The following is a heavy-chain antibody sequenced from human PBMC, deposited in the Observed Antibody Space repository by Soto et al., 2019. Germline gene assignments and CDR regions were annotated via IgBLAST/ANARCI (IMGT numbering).Heavy chain of an antibody. D-gene: IGHD2-21*02. Sequence: QVQLVQSGAEVKKPGASVNVSCKASGNTFSNNYIHWVRQAPGQGLEWMGTINPSGGHTTYAQKFLGRVTMTRDTSTSTLYMELISLRSEDTAVYFCARGGHVVVVTAAFDYWGQGTLVTVSS. CDR2: INPSGGHT. CDR3: ARGGHVVVVTAAFDY. J-gene: IGHJ4*02. V-gene: IGHV1-46*03. CDR1: GNTFSNNY.